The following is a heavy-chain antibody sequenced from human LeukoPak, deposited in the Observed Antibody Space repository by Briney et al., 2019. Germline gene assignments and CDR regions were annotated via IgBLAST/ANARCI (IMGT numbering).Heavy chain of an antibody. CDR2: IRSKGYGETA. Sequence: PGGSLRLSCTASGFTFGDYAMRWIRQAPWKGQEWVGFIRSKGYGETADYAASVKGRFTISRDDSKAIAYLQMNSLKTEDTAVYHCTRDRGAYNLYDYWGQGTLVTVSS. V-gene: IGHV3-49*03. CDR1: GFTFGDYA. J-gene: IGHJ4*02. CDR3: TRDRGAYNLYDY. D-gene: IGHD1-1*01.